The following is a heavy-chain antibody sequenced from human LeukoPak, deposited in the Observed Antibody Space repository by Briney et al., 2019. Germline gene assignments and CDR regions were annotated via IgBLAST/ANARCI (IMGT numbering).Heavy chain of an antibody. Sequence: PSQTLLLTCVVSGDSVSSKNGAWNWIRQSPSRGLEWLGRTYYRSKWYNDYAESMEGRMTISQDTSKNQYSLHLNSVTPDDTAVYYCARDFGTTGWHTFDYWGQGTLVTVSS. CDR1: GDSVSSKNGA. CDR2: TYYRSKWYN. CDR3: ARDFGTTGWHTFDY. D-gene: IGHD6-19*01. V-gene: IGHV6-1*01. J-gene: IGHJ4*02.